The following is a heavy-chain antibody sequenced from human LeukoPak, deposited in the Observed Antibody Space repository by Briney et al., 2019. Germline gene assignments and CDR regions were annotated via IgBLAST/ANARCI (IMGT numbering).Heavy chain of an antibody. V-gene: IGHV1-2*02. D-gene: IGHD1-7*01. Sequence: GASVKVSCKASGYTFTGYYMHWVRQAPGQGLEWMGWINPNSGGTNYAQKFQGRVTMTRDTSISTAYMELSRLRSDDTAVYYCARELELRSAYYYMDVWGKGTTVTVSS. J-gene: IGHJ6*03. CDR2: INPNSGGT. CDR1: GYTFTGYY. CDR3: ARELELRSAYYYMDV.